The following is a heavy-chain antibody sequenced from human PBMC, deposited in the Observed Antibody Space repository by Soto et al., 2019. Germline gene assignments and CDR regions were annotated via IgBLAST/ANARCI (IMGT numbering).Heavy chain of an antibody. J-gene: IGHJ4*02. Sequence: QVKLQEAGPGLVKPSETLSLTCTVSGGSISSYYWSWIRQPPGKGLEWIGYIYYSGSTNYNPSLKSRVTISVDTSKNQFSLKLSSVTAADTAVYYCARDLYGDYGFDYWGQGTLVTVSS. D-gene: IGHD4-17*01. CDR2: IYYSGST. CDR3: ARDLYGDYGFDY. V-gene: IGHV4-59*01. CDR1: GGSISSYY.